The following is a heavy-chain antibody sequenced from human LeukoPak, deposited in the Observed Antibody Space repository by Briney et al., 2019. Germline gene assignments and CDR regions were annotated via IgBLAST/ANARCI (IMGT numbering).Heavy chain of an antibody. CDR3: ARAHYDFWSGYPKYMDV. Sequence: SGTLSLTCAVSGGTISSSNWWSGVRQPPGKGQGWIGEVYLSGITNYNPSLKSRVTISVDKSKNQFSLKLSSVTAADTAVYYCARAHYDFWSGYPKYMDVWGKGTTVTVSS. CDR2: VYLSGIT. CDR1: GGTISSSNW. V-gene: IGHV4-4*02. D-gene: IGHD3-3*01. J-gene: IGHJ6*03.